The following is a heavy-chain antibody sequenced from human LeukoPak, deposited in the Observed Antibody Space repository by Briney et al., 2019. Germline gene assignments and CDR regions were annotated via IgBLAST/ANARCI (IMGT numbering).Heavy chain of an antibody. J-gene: IGHJ5*02. D-gene: IGHD3-10*01. Sequence: SETLSLTCTVSGGSISSYYWSWIRQPPGKGLEWIGSIYYSGSTYYNPSLKSRVTISVDTSKNQFSLKLSSVTAADTAVYYCARDLGYYGSGSSNWFDPWGQGTLVTVSS. CDR2: IYYSGST. V-gene: IGHV4-59*12. CDR3: ARDLGYYGSGSSNWFDP. CDR1: GGSISSYY.